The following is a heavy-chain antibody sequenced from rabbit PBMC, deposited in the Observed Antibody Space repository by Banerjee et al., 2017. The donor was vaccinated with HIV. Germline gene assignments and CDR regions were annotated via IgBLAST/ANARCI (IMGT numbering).Heavy chain of an antibody. CDR3: ARGGEYLTSGDVL. CDR1: GIDFSSYYY. J-gene: IGHJ4*01. D-gene: IGHD1-1*01. Sequence: QSLEESGGDLVKPGASLTLTCKASGIDFSSYYYMCWVRQAPGKGLEWIGCIDTDSGSTYCASWAKGRFTISKTSSTTVTLQMTSLTAADTATYFCARGGEYLTSGDVLWGQGTLVTVS. CDR2: IDTDSGST. V-gene: IGHV1S40*01.